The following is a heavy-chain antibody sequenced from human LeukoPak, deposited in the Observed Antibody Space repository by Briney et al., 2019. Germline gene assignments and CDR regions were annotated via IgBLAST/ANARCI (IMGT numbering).Heavy chain of an antibody. J-gene: IGHJ4*02. CDR2: ISGSGGST. CDR3: AKGRGTAVTSAANY. V-gene: IGHV3-23*01. Sequence: QPGGSLRLSCAASGFTFSSYAMSWVRQAPGKGLEWVSAISGSGGSTYYADSVKDRFSISRDNSKTTVSLQMNSLRAEDTAVYYCAKGRGTAVTSAANYWGQGTLVTVSS. CDR1: GFTFSSYA. D-gene: IGHD4-17*01.